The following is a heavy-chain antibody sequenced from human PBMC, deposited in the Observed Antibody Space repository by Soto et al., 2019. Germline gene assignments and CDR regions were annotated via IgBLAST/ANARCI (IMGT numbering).Heavy chain of an antibody. CDR1: GYTFSNFG. CDR2: ISPSNGQT. D-gene: IGHD3-3*01. Sequence: GASVKVSCKASGYTFSNFGLSWVRQAPGQGREWMGWISPSNGQTIYAQNFHGRVTMTTDTSTATAHMELRSLISDDTAVYYCARVIMIFGVANLGSYFDYWGQGTRVTVSS. CDR3: ARVIMIFGVANLGSYFDY. J-gene: IGHJ4*02. V-gene: IGHV1-18*01.